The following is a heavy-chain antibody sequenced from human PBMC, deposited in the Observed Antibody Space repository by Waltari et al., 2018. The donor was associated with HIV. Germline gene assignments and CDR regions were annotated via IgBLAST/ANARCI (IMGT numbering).Heavy chain of an antibody. V-gene: IGHV4-34*01. CDR1: GGSFSGYY. D-gene: IGHD2-2*02. J-gene: IGHJ4*02. Sequence: QVQLQQWGAGLLKPSETLSLTCAVYGGSFSGYYCSWIRQPPGKGLEWIGEINHRVSTNYNPSLKSRVTISVDTSKNQVSLKLGSVTAAGTAVYYCARAEYCSSTSCYKSLDYWGQGTLVTVSS. CDR2: INHRVST. CDR3: ARAEYCSSTSCYKSLDY.